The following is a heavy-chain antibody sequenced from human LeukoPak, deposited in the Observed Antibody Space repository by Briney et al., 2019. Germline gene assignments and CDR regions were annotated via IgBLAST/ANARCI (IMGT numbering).Heavy chain of an antibody. CDR3: AKDESNSGSYL. CDR1: GFTFSDFG. CDR2: IRYDGTYR. Sequence: GGSLRLSCGASGFTFSDFGMHWVRQAPGKGLEWVAFIRYDGTYREYADSVKGRFTVSRDNSKNTLYLQMNSLRAEDTAVYYCAKDESNSGSYLWGQGTLVTVSS. V-gene: IGHV3-30*02. J-gene: IGHJ4*02. D-gene: IGHD1-26*01.